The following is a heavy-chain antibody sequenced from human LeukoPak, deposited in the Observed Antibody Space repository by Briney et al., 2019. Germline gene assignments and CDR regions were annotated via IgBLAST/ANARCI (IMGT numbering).Heavy chain of an antibody. CDR2: IKQDGSEK. CDR1: GFTFSSYW. V-gene: IGHV3-7*01. CDR3: ARDDYVWGSYRYWDY. Sequence: GGSLRLSCAASGFTFSSYWMSWVRQAPGKGLEWVANIKQDGSEKYYVDSVKGRFTISRDNAKNSLYLQMNSLRAEDTAVYYCARDDYVWGSYRYWDYWGQGTLVTVSS. D-gene: IGHD3-16*02. J-gene: IGHJ4*02.